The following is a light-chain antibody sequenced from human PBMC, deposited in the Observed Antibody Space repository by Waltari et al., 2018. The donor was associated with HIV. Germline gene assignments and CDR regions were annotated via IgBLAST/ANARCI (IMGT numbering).Light chain of an antibody. CDR3: AAWDHGLTGPNWV. CDR1: SSNLGSNY. V-gene: IGLV1-47*01. J-gene: IGLJ3*02. Sequence: QSVLTQPPSTSGTPGQGVTISCSGSSSNLGSNYVYWYRHLPGTTPRLLIYRCDQRPSGVPGRFPASTSGPSASLAISGLQSEDEAVYYCAAWDHGLTGPNWVFGGGTRLTVL. CDR2: RCD.